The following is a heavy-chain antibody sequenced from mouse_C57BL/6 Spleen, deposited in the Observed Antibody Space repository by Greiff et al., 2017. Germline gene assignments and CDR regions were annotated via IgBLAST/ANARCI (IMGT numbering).Heavy chain of an antibody. J-gene: IGHJ3*01. CDR1: GYTFTDYY. Sequence: EVQLQQSGPVLVKPGASVKMSCKASGYTFTDYYMNWVKQSHGKSLEWIGVINPYNGGTSYNQKFKGKATLTVDKSSSTAYMELNSLTSEDSAVYYCARETTMASGGFAYWGQGTLVTVSA. CDR2: INPYNGGT. D-gene: IGHD2-1*01. CDR3: ARETTMASGGFAY. V-gene: IGHV1-19*01.